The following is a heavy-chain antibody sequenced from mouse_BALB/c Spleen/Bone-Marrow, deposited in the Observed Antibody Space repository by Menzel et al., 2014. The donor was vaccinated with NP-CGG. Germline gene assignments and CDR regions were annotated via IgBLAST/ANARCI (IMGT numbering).Heavy chain of an antibody. Sequence: LVESGAELVKPGASVKLSCKASGYTFTSYWMHWVKQRPGQGLEWIGEIDPSDSYTNYNQKFKGKATLTVDKSSSTAYMQLSSLTSEDSAVYYCASRVLYAMDYWGQGTSVTVSS. CDR1: GYTFTSYW. CDR2: IDPSDSYT. V-gene: IGHV1-69*02. CDR3: ASRVLYAMDY. J-gene: IGHJ4*01.